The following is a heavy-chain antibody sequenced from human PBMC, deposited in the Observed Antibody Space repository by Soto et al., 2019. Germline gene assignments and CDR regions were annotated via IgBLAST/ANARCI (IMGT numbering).Heavy chain of an antibody. CDR2: INHSGST. CDR1: GGSFSGYY. J-gene: IGHJ4*02. CDR3: GSLAGKYDY. V-gene: IGHV4-34*01. Sequence: QAQLQQWGAGLLKPSETLSLTCAVYGGSFSGYYWSWIRQPPGKGLEWIGEINHSGSTNYNPSLKSRVTISVDTSKKQSFLKLSSVTAADQAVYYCGSLAGKYDYWGEGTLVTVSS.